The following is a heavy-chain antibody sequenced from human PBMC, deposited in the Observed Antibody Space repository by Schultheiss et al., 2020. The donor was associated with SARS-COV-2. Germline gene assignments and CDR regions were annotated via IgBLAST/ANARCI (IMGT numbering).Heavy chain of an antibody. V-gene: IGHV3-15*01. J-gene: IGHJ4*02. CDR1: GFTFNKYW. D-gene: IGHD3-22*01. CDR2: IKSKTDGGTI. CDR3: TTPIPYDFVDSSGYN. Sequence: GGSLRLSCAASGFTFNKYWMTWVRQAPGKGLEWVGHIKSKTDGGTIDYAAPVKGRFTISRDDSKNTLYLQMNSLRTEDTAVYYCTTPIPYDFVDSSGYNWGQGTLVTVSS.